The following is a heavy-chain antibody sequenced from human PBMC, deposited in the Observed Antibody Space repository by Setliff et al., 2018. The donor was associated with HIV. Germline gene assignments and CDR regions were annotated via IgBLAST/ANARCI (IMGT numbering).Heavy chain of an antibody. J-gene: IGHJ4*02. CDR1: GYKFTTYW. CDR3: ARRRYCGGDCYSGGPDY. Sequence: PGESLKISCKGSGYKFTTYWIAWVRQMPGKGLEWMGIIYPADSDTRYSPSFQGQVTISADKSISTAYLQWSSLKASDTAMYYCARRRYCGGDCYSGGPDYWGQGTLVTVSS. D-gene: IGHD2-21*02. CDR2: IYPADSDT. V-gene: IGHV5-51*01.